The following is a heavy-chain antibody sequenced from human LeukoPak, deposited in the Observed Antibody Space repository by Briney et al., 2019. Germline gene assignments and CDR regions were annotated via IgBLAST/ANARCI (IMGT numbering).Heavy chain of an antibody. CDR1: GGSISSSSYY. CDR3: ARYSGYDFLDYFHY. CDR2: IYYSGST. J-gene: IGHJ4*02. V-gene: IGHV4-39*01. Sequence: SETLSLTCTVSGGSISSSSYYWGWIRQPPGKGLEWIGSIYYSGSTYYNPSLKSRVTISVDTSKNQFSLKLSSVTAADTAVYYCARYSGYDFLDYFHYWGQGTLVTVSS. D-gene: IGHD5-12*01.